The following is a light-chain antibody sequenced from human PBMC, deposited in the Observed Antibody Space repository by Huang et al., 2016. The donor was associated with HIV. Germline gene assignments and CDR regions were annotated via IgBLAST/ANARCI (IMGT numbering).Light chain of an antibody. Sequence: DIVMTQSPDSLAVPLGERATISCVSSQAVLYSANKKHLPMNCLAWYQKKPGQPPKLLIDWASSRESGVPDRFSGSGSGTDFTLTISSLQAEDVAVYYCQQHYSTPWTFGQGTKVEIK. CDR3: QQHYSTPWT. CDR1: QAVLYSANKKHLPMNC. CDR2: WAS. J-gene: IGKJ1*01. V-gene: IGKV4-1*01.